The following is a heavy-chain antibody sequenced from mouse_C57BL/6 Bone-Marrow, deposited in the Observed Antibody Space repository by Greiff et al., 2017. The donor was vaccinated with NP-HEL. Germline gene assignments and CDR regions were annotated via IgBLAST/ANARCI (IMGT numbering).Heavy chain of an antibody. Sequence: DVHLVESGGGLVKPGGSLKLSCAASGFTFSSYAMSWVRQTPEKRLEWVATISDGGSYTYYPDNVKGRFTISRDNAKNNLYLQMSHLKSEDTAMYYCARDPLLLLREFAYWGQGTLVTVSA. J-gene: IGHJ3*01. CDR1: GFTFSSYA. D-gene: IGHD1-1*01. V-gene: IGHV5-4*01. CDR2: ISDGGSYT. CDR3: ARDPLLLLREFAY.